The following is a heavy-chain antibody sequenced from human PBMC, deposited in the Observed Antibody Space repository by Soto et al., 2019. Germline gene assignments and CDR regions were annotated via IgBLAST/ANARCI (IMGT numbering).Heavy chain of an antibody. CDR2: IIPIFETA. CDR1: GDSFSSYA. J-gene: IGHJ4*02. CDR3: AASDSSSWQHDY. V-gene: IGHV1-69*01. D-gene: IGHD6-13*01. Sequence: QVQLVQSGAELKKPGSSVRVSCKISGDSFSSYAISWVRQAPGEGLEWVGDIIPIFETANYAQKFQGRVTITAVESTTTDYVVVTRLRPEDTAIFYWAASDSSSWQHDYWGQGTLITVSS.